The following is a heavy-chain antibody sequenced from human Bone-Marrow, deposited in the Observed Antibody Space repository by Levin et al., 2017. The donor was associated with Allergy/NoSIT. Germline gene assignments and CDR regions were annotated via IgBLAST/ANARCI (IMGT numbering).Heavy chain of an antibody. J-gene: IGHJ1*01. Sequence: GESLKISCKASGYTFTDYYIHWMRQAPGQGLEWLGLIHPSAGSASYARKFQGRVTMTTDPSTSTVNMELSSLGSDDTALYYCARKRYDTTGNAEYFQHWGQGTLVTVSS. CDR1: GYTFTDYY. CDR3: ARKRYDTTGNAEYFQH. V-gene: IGHV1-46*01. D-gene: IGHD1-14*01. CDR2: IHPSAGSA.